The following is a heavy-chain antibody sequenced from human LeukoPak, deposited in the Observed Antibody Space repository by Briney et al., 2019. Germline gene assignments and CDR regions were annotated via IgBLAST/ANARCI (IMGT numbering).Heavy chain of an antibody. D-gene: IGHD4-17*01. CDR1: GGSISSGSYY. J-gene: IGHJ4*02. V-gene: IGHV4-61*02. Sequence: SSETLSLTCTVSGGSISSGSYYWSWIRQPAGKGLEWIGRIYTSGSTNYNPSLKSRVTMSVDTSKNQFSLKLSSVTAADTAVYYCARDLYGDYVDYWGQGTLVTVSS. CDR2: IYTSGST. CDR3: ARDLYGDYVDY.